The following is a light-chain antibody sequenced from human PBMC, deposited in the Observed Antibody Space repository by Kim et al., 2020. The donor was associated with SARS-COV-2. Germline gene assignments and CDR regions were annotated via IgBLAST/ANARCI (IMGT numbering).Light chain of an antibody. CDR2: GKN. CDR1: SLRSYY. J-gene: IGLJ3*02. Sequence: ALGQKVRITCQGDSLRSYYASWYQQKPGQAPVLVIYGKNNRHSGIPDRFSGSSSGNTASLTITGAQAEDEADYYCNSRDNSGNHRVFGGGTKLTVL. V-gene: IGLV3-19*01. CDR3: NSRDNSGNHRV.